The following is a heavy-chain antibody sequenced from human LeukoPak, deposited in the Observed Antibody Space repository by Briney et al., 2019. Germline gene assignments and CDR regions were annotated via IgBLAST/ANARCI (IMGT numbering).Heavy chain of an antibody. CDR2: IYPGDSDT. Sequence: PGESLKISCKASGYRFTSYWIGWVRQMPGKGLEWMGIIYPGDSDTRYSPSFQGQVTISADKSISTAYLQWSSLKASDTAMYYCARVGGSGSRGYWFDPWGQGTLVTVSS. CDR3: ARVGGSGSRGYWFDP. CDR1: GYRFTSYW. D-gene: IGHD3-10*01. J-gene: IGHJ5*02. V-gene: IGHV5-51*01.